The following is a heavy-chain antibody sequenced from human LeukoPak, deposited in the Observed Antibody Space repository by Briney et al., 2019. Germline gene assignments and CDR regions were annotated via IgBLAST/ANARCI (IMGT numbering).Heavy chain of an antibody. J-gene: IGHJ5*02. CDR2: ISAHGLDT. D-gene: IGHD2-8*02. CDR3: AKDVWWSVS. Sequence: GGSLRLSCVASGFTFSNHAMTWVRQAPGKGLEWVSAISAHGLDTFYAPSVKGRFTISRDNSQNTLYLQIDSLRAEDTAIYYCAKDVWWSVSWGQGTLVTVSS. V-gene: IGHV3-23*01. CDR1: GFTFSNHA.